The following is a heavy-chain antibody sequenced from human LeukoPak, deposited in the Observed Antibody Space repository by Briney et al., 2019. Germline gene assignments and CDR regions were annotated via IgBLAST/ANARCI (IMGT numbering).Heavy chain of an antibody. CDR1: GGSISSYY. Sequence: PSETLSLTCTVSGGSISSYYWSWIRQPAGNGLEWIGRIYTSGSTNYNPSLKSRVTMSVDTSKNQFSLKLSSVTAADTAVYYCARDRAITIFGVYGMDVWGQGTTVTVSS. J-gene: IGHJ6*02. D-gene: IGHD3-3*01. V-gene: IGHV4-4*07. CDR2: IYTSGST. CDR3: ARDRAITIFGVYGMDV.